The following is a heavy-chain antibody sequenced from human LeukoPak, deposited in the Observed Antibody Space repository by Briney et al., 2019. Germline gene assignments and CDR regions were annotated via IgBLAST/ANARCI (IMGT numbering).Heavy chain of an antibody. CDR1: GFTFSNYA. CDR3: AKIRHYWYFDL. CDR2: ISVSGDSS. J-gene: IGHJ2*01. V-gene: IGHV3-23*01. Sequence: GGSLRLSCAASGFTFSNYAMNWVRQAPGKGLEWVSSISVSGDSSFSADSVKGRFTISRDNSKNTLYLQMNSLRAEDTAVYFCAKIRHYWYFDLWGRGTLVTVS.